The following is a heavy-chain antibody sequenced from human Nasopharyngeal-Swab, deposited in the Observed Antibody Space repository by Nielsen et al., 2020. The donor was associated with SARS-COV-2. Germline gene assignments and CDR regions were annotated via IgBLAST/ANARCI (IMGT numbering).Heavy chain of an antibody. CDR3: AGRITIFGVVYYMDV. D-gene: IGHD3-3*01. V-gene: IGHV4-30-2*01. CDR1: GGSISSGGYS. CDR2: IYHSGST. J-gene: IGHJ6*03. Sequence: SETLSPTCAVSGGSISSGGYSWSWIRQPPGKGLEWIGYIYHSGSTYYNPSLKSRVTISVDRSKNQFSLKLSSVTAADTAVYYCAGRITIFGVVYYMDVWGKGTTVTVSS.